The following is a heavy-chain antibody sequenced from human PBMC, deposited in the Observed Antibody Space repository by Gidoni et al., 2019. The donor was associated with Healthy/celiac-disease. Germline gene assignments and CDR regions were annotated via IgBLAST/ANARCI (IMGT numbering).Heavy chain of an antibody. CDR3: ARDKEYDFWSGYKGAFDY. CDR1: GFTFSSYS. J-gene: IGHJ4*02. D-gene: IGHD3-3*01. CDR2: SSSSSSYI. V-gene: IGHV3-21*01. Sequence: EVQLVESGGGLVKPGGSLRLSCAASGFTFSSYSMNWGRQAPGKGLEWVSSSSSSSSYIYYADSVKGRFTISRGNAKNSLYLQMNSLRAEDTAVYYCARDKEYDFWSGYKGAFDYWGQGTLVTVSS.